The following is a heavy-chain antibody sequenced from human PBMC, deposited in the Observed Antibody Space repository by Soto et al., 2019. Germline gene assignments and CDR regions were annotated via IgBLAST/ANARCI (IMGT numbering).Heavy chain of an antibody. CDR1: GFTFSSYA. V-gene: IGHV3-23*01. CDR2: ISGSGGST. D-gene: IGHD2-2*01. Sequence: EVQLLESGGGLVQPGGSLRLSCAASGFTFSSYAMSWVRQAPGEGLEWVSGISGSGGSTYYADSVKGRFTISRDNSQNTLYLQMNGLRAEDTAVYYCTKDLITSWVAYSFDYWGQGTLVTVSS. J-gene: IGHJ4*02. CDR3: TKDLITSWVAYSFDY.